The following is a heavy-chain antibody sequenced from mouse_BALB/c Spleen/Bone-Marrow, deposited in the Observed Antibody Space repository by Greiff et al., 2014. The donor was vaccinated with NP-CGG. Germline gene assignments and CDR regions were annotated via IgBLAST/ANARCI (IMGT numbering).Heavy chain of an antibody. CDR3: ARYYDHDWYFDV. D-gene: IGHD2-4*01. J-gene: IGHJ1*01. Sequence: QVQLQQSGPELVKPGASVKMSCKASGYTFTDYVISWVKQRTGQGLEWIGEIYPGSGSTYYNEKFKGKATLTADKSSNTAYMQLSSLTSEDSAVYFCARYYDHDWYFDVWGAGTTVTVSS. CDR2: IYPGSGST. CDR1: GYTFTDYV. V-gene: IGHV1-77*01.